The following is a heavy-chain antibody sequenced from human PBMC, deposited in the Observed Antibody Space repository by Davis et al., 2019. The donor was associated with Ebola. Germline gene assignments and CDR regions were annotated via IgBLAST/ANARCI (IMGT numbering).Heavy chain of an antibody. V-gene: IGHV3-23*01. D-gene: IGHD5-18*01. Sequence: PGGSLRLSCTDSVITFSSYAMTWVRQAPGKGLEWVSAISSSGGRTYYADSVKGRFTISRDNSKNTLYLQMNSLRAEDTAVYSCTRNRGYSYDANWFDPWGQGTLVTVSS. CDR1: VITFSSYA. CDR2: ISSSGGRT. J-gene: IGHJ5*02. CDR3: TRNRGYSYDANWFDP.